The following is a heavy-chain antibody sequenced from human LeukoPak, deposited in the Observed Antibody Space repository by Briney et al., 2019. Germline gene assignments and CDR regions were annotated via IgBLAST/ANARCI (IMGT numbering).Heavy chain of an antibody. Sequence: GGSLRLSCGASGFTFWRYGMYWVREALGKGIERVADIWYDGSNEYYADSVKGRFTISRDNSKNTLFLQMNSLRAEDTAVYYCARVRGRNYGSGSYAGLDVWGKGTTVTVSS. CDR2: IWYDGSNE. CDR1: GFTFWRYG. CDR3: ARVRGRNYGSGSYAGLDV. V-gene: IGHV3-33*07. D-gene: IGHD3-10*01. J-gene: IGHJ6*04.